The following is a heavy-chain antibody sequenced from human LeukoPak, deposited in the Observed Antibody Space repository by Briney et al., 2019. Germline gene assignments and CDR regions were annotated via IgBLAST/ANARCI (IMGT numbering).Heavy chain of an antibody. J-gene: IGHJ6*03. V-gene: IGHV3-74*01. CDR1: GFTFSSYW. CDR3: AKDRNEMVRGVGMDV. CDR2: INSDGSST. D-gene: IGHD3-10*01. Sequence: GGSLILSCSASGFTFSSYWMHWVRQAPRKGRVWVSRINSDGSSTSYADSLKGRFTISRDNAKNTLYLQMNSLRAEDTAVYYCAKDRNEMVRGVGMDVWGKGNTVTVSS.